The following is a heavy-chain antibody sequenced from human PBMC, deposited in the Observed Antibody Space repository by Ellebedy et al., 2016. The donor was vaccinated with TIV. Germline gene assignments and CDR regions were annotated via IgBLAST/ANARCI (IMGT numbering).Heavy chain of an antibody. D-gene: IGHD2/OR15-2a*01. Sequence: SVKGRFTVSRDSAENSLYLQMDSMRAEDTAVYYCARTEKGTFYFDYWGQGTLVTVSS. CDR3: ARTEKGTFYFDY. J-gene: IGHJ4*02. V-gene: IGHV3-11*06.